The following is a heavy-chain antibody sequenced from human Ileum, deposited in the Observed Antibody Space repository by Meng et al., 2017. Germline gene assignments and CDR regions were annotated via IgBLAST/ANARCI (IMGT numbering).Heavy chain of an antibody. Sequence: GSLRLSCTVSGGSISSSSYYWGWIRQPPGKGLEWIGSIYYSGSTYYNPSLKSRVTISVDTSKNQFSLKLSSVTAADTAVYYCARAASYYYDSSAQDDAFDIWGQGTMVTVSS. CDR3: ARAASYYYDSSAQDDAFDI. CDR2: IYYSGST. CDR1: GGSISSSSYY. V-gene: IGHV4-39*07. D-gene: IGHD3-22*01. J-gene: IGHJ3*02.